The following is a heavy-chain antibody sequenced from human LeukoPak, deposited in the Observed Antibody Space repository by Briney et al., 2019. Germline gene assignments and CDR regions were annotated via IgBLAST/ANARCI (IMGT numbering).Heavy chain of an antibody. D-gene: IGHD3-3*01. CDR3: TTEGWLHTGLEY. V-gene: IGHV1-69*13. CDR1: GGTFSSYA. CDR2: IIPIFGTA. J-gene: IGHJ4*02. Sequence: SVKVSCKASGGTFSSYAISWVRQAPGQGLEWMGGIIPIFGTANYAQKFQGRVTITADESTSTAYMELSSLRSEDTAVYYCTTEGWLHTGLEYWGQGTLVTVSS.